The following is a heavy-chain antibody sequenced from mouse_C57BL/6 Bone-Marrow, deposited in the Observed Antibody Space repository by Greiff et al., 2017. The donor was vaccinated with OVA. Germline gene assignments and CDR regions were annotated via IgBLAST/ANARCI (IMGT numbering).Heavy chain of an antibody. Sequence: VQLQQSGAELVKPGASVKLSCKASVYTFPEYTIPLVKQRSGQCLAWIGWFYPGSGSIKYNEKFKDKATLTADKSSSTVYMEISRLTSEDAAVYVCARHEDSSGGRFAYWGQGTLVTGSA. V-gene: IGHV1-62-2*01. CDR3: ARHEDSSGGRFAY. D-gene: IGHD3-2*02. J-gene: IGHJ3*01. CDR1: VYTFPEYT. CDR2: FYPGSGSI.